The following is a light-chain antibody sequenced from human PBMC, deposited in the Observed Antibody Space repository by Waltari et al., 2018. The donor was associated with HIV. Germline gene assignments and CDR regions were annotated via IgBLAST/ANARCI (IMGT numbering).Light chain of an antibody. Sequence: QSALTQPASVSGSPGQSITLSCTGTSSDVGGYNYVSRYQQHPGKAPNLMIYEVSNRPSGISNRFSGSKSGNTASLTISGLQAEDEADYYCSSYTSSSTVLFGTGTKVTV. CDR3: SSYTSSSTVL. CDR2: EVS. J-gene: IGLJ1*01. V-gene: IGLV2-14*01. CDR1: SSDVGGYNY.